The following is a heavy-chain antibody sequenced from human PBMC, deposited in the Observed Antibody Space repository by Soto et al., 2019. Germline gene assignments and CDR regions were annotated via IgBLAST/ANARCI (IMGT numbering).Heavy chain of an antibody. CDR1: GFTFSSYG. CDR3: AKGSSDTDYYYGMDV. D-gene: IGHD5-18*01. CDR2: ISYDGSNK. V-gene: IGHV3-30*18. Sequence: QVQLVESGGGVVQPGRSLRLSCAASGFTFSSYGMHWVRQAPGKGLEWVAVISYDGSNKYYADSVKGRFTISRDNSKNTLYLQMNSLRADDTAVYYCAKGSSDTDYYYGMDVWGQGTTVTVSS. J-gene: IGHJ6*02.